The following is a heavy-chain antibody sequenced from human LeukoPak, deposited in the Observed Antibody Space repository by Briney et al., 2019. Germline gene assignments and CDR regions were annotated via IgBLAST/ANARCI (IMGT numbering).Heavy chain of an antibody. CDR1: GYTFTGYY. J-gene: IGHJ4*02. Sequence: ASVKVSCKASGYTFTGYYMHWVRQAPGQGLEWMGWINPNSGGTNYAQKFQGRVTMTRDTSISTAYMELSRLRSDDTAVYYCARVRSGTTVMAFDYWGQGTLVTVSS. V-gene: IGHV1-2*02. D-gene: IGHD4-17*01. CDR3: ARVRSGTTVMAFDY. CDR2: INPNSGGT.